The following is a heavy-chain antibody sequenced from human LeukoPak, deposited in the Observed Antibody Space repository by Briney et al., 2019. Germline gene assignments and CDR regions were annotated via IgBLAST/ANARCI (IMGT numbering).Heavy chain of an antibody. J-gene: IGHJ3*02. CDR2: IYYSGST. CDR3: ARSSSGSYYGHEGAFDI. D-gene: IGHD1-26*01. Sequence: KPSETLSLTCTVSGGSISSYYWSWIRQPPGKGLEWIGYIYYSGSTNYNPSLKSRVTISVDTSKNQFSLKLSSVTAADTAVYYCARSSSGSYYGHEGAFDIWGQGTMVTVSS. CDR1: GGSISSYY. V-gene: IGHV4-59*01.